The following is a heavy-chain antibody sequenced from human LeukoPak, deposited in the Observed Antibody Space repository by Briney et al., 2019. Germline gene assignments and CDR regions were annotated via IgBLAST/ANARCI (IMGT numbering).Heavy chain of an antibody. V-gene: IGHV4-59*08. CDR2: IYYSGST. CDR1: GGSISSYY. J-gene: IGHJ3*02. CDR3: ASMQPITRSVFDI. Sequence: SSETLSLTCTVSGGSISSYYWSWIRQPPGKGLEWIGYIYYSGSTNYNPSLKSRVTISVDTSKNQFSLKLSSVTAADTAVYYCASMQPITRSVFDIWGQGTMVTVSS. D-gene: IGHD1-14*01.